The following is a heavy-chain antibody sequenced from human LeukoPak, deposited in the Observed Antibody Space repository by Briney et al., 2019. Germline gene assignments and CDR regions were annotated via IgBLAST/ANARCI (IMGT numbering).Heavy chain of an antibody. V-gene: IGHV4-59*12. J-gene: IGHJ4*02. CDR1: GGSISSYY. CDR2: IYYSGST. Sequence: SETLSLTCTVSGGSISSYYWSWIRQPPGKGLEWIGYIYYSGSTNYNPSLKSRLTMSVDTSKNQFSLKLSSVTAADTAVYYCARDLGGGSFDFWGQGTLVTVSS. D-gene: IGHD2-15*01. CDR3: ARDLGGGSFDF.